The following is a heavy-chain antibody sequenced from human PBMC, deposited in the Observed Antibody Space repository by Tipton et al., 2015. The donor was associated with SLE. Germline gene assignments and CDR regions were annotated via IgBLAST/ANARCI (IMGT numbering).Heavy chain of an antibody. CDR2: ISGSSSYT. CDR1: GGSFSGYY. Sequence: LSLTCAVYGGSFSGYYWSWIRQAPGKGLEWVSYISGSSSYTNYADSVKGRFTISRDNAKTSLYLQMNSLRAEDTAVYYCATHSSGHFDYWGQGTLVTVSS. D-gene: IGHD6-19*01. CDR3: ATHSSGHFDY. V-gene: IGHV3-11*03. J-gene: IGHJ4*02.